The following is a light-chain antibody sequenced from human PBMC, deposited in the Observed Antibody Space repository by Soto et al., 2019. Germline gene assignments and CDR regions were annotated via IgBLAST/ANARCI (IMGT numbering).Light chain of an antibody. CDR1: QNINAY. J-gene: IGKJ5*01. Sequence: DIQFTQSPSALAASDGGGVTITCRSSQNINAYVNWYQQKSGKAPELLIYAASNLQSGVPPRFSGSGSGTEFALTITSLQSDDFAVYYCQQYNQWSPITFGQGTRLEIK. CDR2: AAS. V-gene: IGKV1-39*01. CDR3: QQYNQWSPIT.